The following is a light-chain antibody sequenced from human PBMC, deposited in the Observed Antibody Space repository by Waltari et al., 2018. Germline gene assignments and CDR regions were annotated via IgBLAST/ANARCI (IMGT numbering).Light chain of an antibody. V-gene: IGLV1-47*01. CDR1: SSNIGSNY. J-gene: IGLJ2*01. CDR3: AAWDDSLVPYVV. CDR2: RNN. Sequence: QSVLTQPPSASGTPGQRVTISCSGSSSNIGSNYVYWYPQLPGTAPKLLIYRNNQRPSGVPDRFSGSKSGTSASLAISGLRSEDEADYYCAAWDDSLVPYVVFGGGTKLTVL.